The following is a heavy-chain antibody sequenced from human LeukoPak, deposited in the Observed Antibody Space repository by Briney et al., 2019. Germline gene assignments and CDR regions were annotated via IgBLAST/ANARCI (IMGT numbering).Heavy chain of an antibody. V-gene: IGHV4-59*01. D-gene: IGHD2-15*01. CDR2: IYYSGST. Sequence: SETLSLTCTVSGGSISSYYCSWIRQPPGKGLEWIGYIYYSGSTNYNPSLKSRVTISVDTSKNQFSLKLSSVTAADTAVYYCARAYCSGGSCYSDYWGQGTLVTVSS. CDR3: ARAYCSGGSCYSDY. J-gene: IGHJ4*02. CDR1: GGSISSYY.